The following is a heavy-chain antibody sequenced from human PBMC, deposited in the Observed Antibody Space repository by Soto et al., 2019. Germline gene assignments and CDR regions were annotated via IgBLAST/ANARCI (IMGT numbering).Heavy chain of an antibody. J-gene: IGHJ5*02. Sequence: PGESLKLSCKGSGYNFGNHWIGWVRQLPGNGLEWMGIIYPGDSDTRYSPSFQGQVTISADKSLNTAYLQWRSLKASDTAIYSCARHPSYSVPSNRGWFDAWGQGTLVTVSS. V-gene: IGHV5-51*01. D-gene: IGHD1-26*01. CDR2: IYPGDSDT. CDR3: ARHPSYSVPSNRGWFDA. CDR1: GYNFGNHW.